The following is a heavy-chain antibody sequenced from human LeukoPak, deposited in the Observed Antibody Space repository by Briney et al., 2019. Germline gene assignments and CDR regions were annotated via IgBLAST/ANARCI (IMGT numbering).Heavy chain of an antibody. CDR2: MNPNSGNT. Sequence: ASVKVSCKASGYTFTSYDINWVRQATGQGLEWMGCMNPNSGNTGYAQKFQGRVTITRNTSISTAYMELSSLRSEDTAVYYCARGIAAPGAYYYYYMDVWGKGTTVTVSS. CDR1: GYTFTSYD. V-gene: IGHV1-8*03. J-gene: IGHJ6*03. D-gene: IGHD6-13*01. CDR3: ARGIAAPGAYYYYYMDV.